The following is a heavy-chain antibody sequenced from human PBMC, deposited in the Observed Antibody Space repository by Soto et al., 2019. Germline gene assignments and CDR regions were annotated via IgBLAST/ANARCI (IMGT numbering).Heavy chain of an antibody. V-gene: IGHV3-23*01. D-gene: IGHD6-6*01. CDR2: ISGSGGST. Sequence: GGSLRLSCAASGFTFSSYAMSWVRQAPGKGLEWVSAISGSGGSTYYADSVKGRFTISRDNSKNTLYLQMNSLRAEDTAVYYCAKVFEDSSSLQKDPDEYNFFFDYWGQGTLVTVSS. J-gene: IGHJ4*02. CDR3: AKVFEDSSSLQKDPDEYNFFFDY. CDR1: GFTFSSYA.